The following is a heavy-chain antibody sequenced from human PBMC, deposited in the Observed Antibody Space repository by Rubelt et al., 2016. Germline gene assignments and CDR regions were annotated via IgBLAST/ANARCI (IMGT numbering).Heavy chain of an antibody. CDR1: GGTFSSYA. Sequence: QVQLVQSGAEVKKPGSSVKVSCKASGGTFSSYAISWVRQAPGQGLEWMGGIIPIFGTANYEQKFQGRVTITADKSTSTGYMELSSLRSEYTAVYYCARDRLHSSSWMGGKDNNWFDPWGQGTLVTVSS. CDR2: IIPIFGTA. J-gene: IGHJ5*02. V-gene: IGHV1-69*06. D-gene: IGHD6-13*01. CDR3: ARDRLHSSSWMGGKDNNWFDP.